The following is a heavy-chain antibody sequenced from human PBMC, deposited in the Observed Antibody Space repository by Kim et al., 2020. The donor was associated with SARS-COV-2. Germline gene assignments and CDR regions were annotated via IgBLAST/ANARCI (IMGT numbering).Heavy chain of an antibody. J-gene: IGHJ2*01. Sequence: GESLKISCKGSGYSFTSYWIGWVRQMPGKGLEWMGIIYPGDSDTRYSPSFQGQVTISADKSISTAYLQCSSLKASDTAMYYCARSPSIVVVPAAIPDWYFDLWGRGTLVTVSS. V-gene: IGHV5-51*01. D-gene: IGHD2-2*02. CDR1: GYSFTSYW. CDR3: ARSPSIVVVPAAIPDWYFDL. CDR2: IYPGDSDT.